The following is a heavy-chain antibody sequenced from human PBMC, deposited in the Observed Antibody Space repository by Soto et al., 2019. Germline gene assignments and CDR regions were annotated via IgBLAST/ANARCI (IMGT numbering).Heavy chain of an antibody. CDR1: GGTFSSYA. V-gene: IGHV1-69*01. Sequence: QVQLVQSGAEVKKPGSSVKVSCKASGGTFSSYAISWVRQAPGQGLEWMVGIIPIFGTANYAQKFQGRVTITEDESTSTAYVELSSLRSEDTAVYYGARVSYYYDSSGYYGSQTRDWYFDLWGRGTLVTVSS. CDR3: ARVSYYYDSSGYYGSQTRDWYFDL. CDR2: IIPIFGTA. J-gene: IGHJ2*01. D-gene: IGHD3-22*01.